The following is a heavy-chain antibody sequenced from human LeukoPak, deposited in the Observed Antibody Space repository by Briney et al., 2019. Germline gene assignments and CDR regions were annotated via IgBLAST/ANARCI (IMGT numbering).Heavy chain of an antibody. J-gene: IGHJ3*02. CDR1: GLTFSRFW. D-gene: IGHD4-23*01. CDR3: ARGGYGGAFDI. V-gene: IGHV3-74*01. Sequence: PGGSLRLSCAASGLTFSRFWVHWVRQAPGKGLVWVSRINGDGSKKGHVDSVKGRFTVSRDNVKNTVYLQINSLRVEDTAVYYCARGGYGGAFDIWGQGTMVTVSS. CDR2: INGDGSKK.